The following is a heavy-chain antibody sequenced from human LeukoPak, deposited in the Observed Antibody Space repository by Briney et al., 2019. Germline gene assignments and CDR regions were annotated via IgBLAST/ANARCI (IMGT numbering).Heavy chain of an antibody. D-gene: IGHD2-8*01. J-gene: IGHJ4*02. CDR3: ARGSSVQWASTPFDY. CDR1: GGSISSSSYY. CDR2: IYYSGST. Sequence: PSETLSLTCTVSGGSISSSSYYWGWIRQPPGKGLEWIGSIYYSGSTYYNPSLKSRVTISVDTSKNQFSLKLSSVTAADTAVYYCARGSSVQWASTPFDYWGQGTLVTVSS. V-gene: IGHV4-39*07.